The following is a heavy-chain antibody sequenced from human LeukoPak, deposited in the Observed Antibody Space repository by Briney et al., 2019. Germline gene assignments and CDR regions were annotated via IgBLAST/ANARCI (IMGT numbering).Heavy chain of an antibody. CDR1: GYTFSAYC. CDR3: GRDLGISGWYAPPLGYFDS. Sequence: ASVKVSCKASGYTFSAYCMHWVRQAPGQGLEWMGWINPKSGGTNYAQQFQDRVTMTRDASISSTYMELSRLKSDDKAVYYCGRDLGISGWYAPPLGYFDSWGQGTLVTVSS. CDR2: INPKSGGT. J-gene: IGHJ4*02. D-gene: IGHD6-19*01. V-gene: IGHV1-2*02.